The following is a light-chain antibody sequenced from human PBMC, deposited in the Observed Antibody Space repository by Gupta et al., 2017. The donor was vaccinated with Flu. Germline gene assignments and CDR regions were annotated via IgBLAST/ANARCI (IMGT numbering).Light chain of an antibody. J-gene: IGKJ4*01. V-gene: IGKV1-39*01. CDR3: QQSHSGLT. CDR2: SAS. CDR1: QNNGIN. Sequence: GGRVTRTCLASQNNGINLNWYHQRPGKAPQLLIYSASLLENGVPSRFTASGSGTECALTITSLRPEDSATYYCQQSHSGLTFGGGAKVEIK.